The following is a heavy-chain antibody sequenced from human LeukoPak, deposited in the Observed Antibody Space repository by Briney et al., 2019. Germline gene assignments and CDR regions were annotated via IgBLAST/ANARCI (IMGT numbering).Heavy chain of an antibody. D-gene: IGHD1-26*01. V-gene: IGHV3-15*01. CDR2: IKSKADGWTT. CDR3: TTFTWALRDY. Sequence: GGSLRLSCAASGFTFSNAWMSWVRQAPRKGLEWVGRIKSKADGWTTDYAAPVKGRFSISRDESKNTLYLQMNSLKTEDTAVYYCTTFTWALRDYWGQGTLVTVSS. CDR1: GFTFSNAW. J-gene: IGHJ4*02.